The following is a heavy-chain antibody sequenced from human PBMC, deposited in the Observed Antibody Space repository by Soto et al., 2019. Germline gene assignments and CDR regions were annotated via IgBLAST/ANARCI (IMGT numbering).Heavy chain of an antibody. D-gene: IGHD6-13*01. Sequence: PSETLSLTCTVSGGSISSYYWSWIRQPAGKGLEWIGRIYTSGSTNYNPSLKSRVTMSVDTSKNQFSLKLSSVTAADTAVYYCARDLLEAAAGNNWFDPWGQGTLVTVSS. CDR3: ARDLLEAAAGNNWFDP. CDR2: IYTSGST. J-gene: IGHJ5*02. V-gene: IGHV4-4*07. CDR1: GGSISSYY.